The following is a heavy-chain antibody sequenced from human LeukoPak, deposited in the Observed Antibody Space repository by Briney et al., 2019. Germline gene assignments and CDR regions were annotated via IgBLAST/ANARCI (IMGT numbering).Heavy chain of an antibody. D-gene: IGHD3-22*01. Sequence: GGSLRLSCAASGFTFSDYYMSWIRQAPGKGLEWVSYISSSGSTIYYADSVKGRFTISRDNAKNSLYLQMNSLRAEDTPVYYCAGDQYYDSSGYLWYWGQGTLVTVSS. CDR3: AGDQYYDSSGYLWY. J-gene: IGHJ4*02. CDR1: GFTFSDYY. V-gene: IGHV3-11*01. CDR2: ISSSGSTI.